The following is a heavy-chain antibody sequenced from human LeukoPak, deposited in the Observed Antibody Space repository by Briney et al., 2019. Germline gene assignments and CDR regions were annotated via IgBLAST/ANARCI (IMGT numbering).Heavy chain of an antibody. Sequence: SETLSLTCAVSGYSINSGYYWGWLRQPPGKGLEWIGSIYHSGSTSYNPSLKSRVTISLDTSNKHFSLKLNSVIAADTAVYYCMRDLSNWGQGTLVTVSS. J-gene: IGHJ4*02. V-gene: IGHV4-38-2*02. CDR3: MRDLSN. CDR1: GYSINSGYY. CDR2: IYHSGST. D-gene: IGHD3-3*02.